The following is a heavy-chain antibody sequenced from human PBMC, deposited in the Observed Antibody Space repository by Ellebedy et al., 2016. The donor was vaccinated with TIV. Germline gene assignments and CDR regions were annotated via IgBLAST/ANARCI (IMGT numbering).Heavy chain of an antibody. CDR3: ARTTVVESSFDY. Sequence: MPGGSLRLSCTVSGASVSSGSYYWSWIRQPPGKGLEWIAYIYHSGSTNYNPSLKSRVTISVDTSKNQFSLNLSSVTAADTAVYYCARTTVVESSFDYWGQGTLVAVSS. CDR2: IYHSGST. J-gene: IGHJ4*02. V-gene: IGHV4-61*01. CDR1: GASVSSGSYY. D-gene: IGHD4-23*01.